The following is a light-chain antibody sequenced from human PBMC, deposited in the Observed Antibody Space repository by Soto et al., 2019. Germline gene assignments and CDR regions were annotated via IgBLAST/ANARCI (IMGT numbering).Light chain of an antibody. Sequence: QAVVTQEPSFSVSPGGTVTLTCALSSGSVSASYYPSWYQLTPGQAPRTLIYSTNTRSSGVPDRFSGSILGYKAALTITGAQADDESDYYCVLYLGNDMVFGGGTQLTVL. CDR3: VLYLGNDMV. CDR2: STN. J-gene: IGLJ3*02. CDR1: SGSVSASYY. V-gene: IGLV8-61*01.